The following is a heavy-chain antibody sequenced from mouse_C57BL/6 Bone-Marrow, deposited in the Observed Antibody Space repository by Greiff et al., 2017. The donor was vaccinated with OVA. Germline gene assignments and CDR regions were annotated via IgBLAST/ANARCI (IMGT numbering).Heavy chain of an antibody. V-gene: IGHV1-26*01. D-gene: IGHD1-1*01. J-gene: IGHJ2*01. CDR2: INPNNGGT. CDR3: ARHYYGSTYYFDY. Sequence: VQLKDSGPELVKPGASVKISCKASGYTFTDYYMNWVKQSHGKSLEWIGDINPNNGGTSYNQKFKGKATLTVDKSSSTAYMELRSLTSEDSAVYYCARHYYGSTYYFDYWGQGTTLTVSS. CDR1: GYTFTDYY.